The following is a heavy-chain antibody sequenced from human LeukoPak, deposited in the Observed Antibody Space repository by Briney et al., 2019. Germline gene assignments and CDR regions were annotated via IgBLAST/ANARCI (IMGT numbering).Heavy chain of an antibody. Sequence: GGSLRLSCAASGFTFSSYGMHWVRQAPGKGLEWVAFIRCDGSNKYYADSVKGRFTISRDNSKNTLYLQMNSLSAEDTAVYYCASSRYSSGYYYYYYYMDVWGKGTTVTVSS. CDR3: ASSRYSSGYYYYYYYMDV. V-gene: IGHV3-30*02. CDR1: GFTFSSYG. CDR2: IRCDGSNK. D-gene: IGHD3-22*01. J-gene: IGHJ6*03.